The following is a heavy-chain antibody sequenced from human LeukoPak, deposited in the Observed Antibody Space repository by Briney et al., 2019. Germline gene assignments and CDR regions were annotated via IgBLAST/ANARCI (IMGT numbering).Heavy chain of an antibody. CDR2: IYHSGIT. J-gene: IGHJ4*02. CDR3: ARFVYGSGSYSMRGPFDY. D-gene: IGHD3-10*01. Sequence: SETLSLTCTVSGGSISTYYRSWIRQPPGKGLEWIGYIYHSGITNYNPSLKSRVTISVDTSKSQFSLKLSSVTAADTAMYYCARFVYGSGSYSMRGPFDYWGQGTLVTVSS. V-gene: IGHV4-59*08. CDR1: GGSISTYY.